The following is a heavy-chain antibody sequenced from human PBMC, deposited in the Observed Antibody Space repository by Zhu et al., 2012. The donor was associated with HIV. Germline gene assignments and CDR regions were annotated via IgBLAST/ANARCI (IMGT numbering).Heavy chain of an antibody. V-gene: IGHV4-38-2*01. CDR1: GYPISSGYY. J-gene: IGHJ4*02. Sequence: QVQLQESGPGLVKPSETLSLTCAVSGYPISSGYYWGWIRQPPGKGLEWIGSFYHSGSTYYNPSLKSRVTISVDTSKNQFSLKLSSVTAADTAVYYCARAGFAATTVTTITWGQGTLVHRLL. CDR3: ARAGFAATTVTTIT. CDR2: FYHSGST. D-gene: IGHD4-17*01.